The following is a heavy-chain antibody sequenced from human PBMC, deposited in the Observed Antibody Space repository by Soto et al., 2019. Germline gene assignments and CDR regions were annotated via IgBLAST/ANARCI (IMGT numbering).Heavy chain of an antibody. D-gene: IGHD2-21*02. CDR3: AKSGGDPWDY. V-gene: IGHV3-23*01. Sequence: VQLLESGGGLVHPGGSLRLSCAASGFTFSSYAMSWGLQAQGKGLEWVSDISGSGGSTYYSDSVKGRFTISRDNSKNTLYLQMNSLRAEDTVVSYCAKSGGDPWDYWGQGTLVTVSS. J-gene: IGHJ4*02. CDR2: ISGSGGST. CDR1: GFTFSSYA.